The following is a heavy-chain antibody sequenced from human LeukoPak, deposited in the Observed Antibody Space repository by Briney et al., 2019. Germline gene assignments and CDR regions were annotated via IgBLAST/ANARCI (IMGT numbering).Heavy chain of an antibody. CDR2: TYSSGST. J-gene: IGHJ4*02. CDR1: GGSISSGSYY. V-gene: IGHV4-61*02. Sequence: SQTLSLTCTVSGGSISSGSYYWSWIRQPAGKGLEWIGRTYSSGSTNYNPSLKSRVTISVDTSKNQFSLKLNSVSAADTAVYYCAREAYDFWSGYYDYWGQGTLVTVSS. D-gene: IGHD3-3*01. CDR3: AREAYDFWSGYYDY.